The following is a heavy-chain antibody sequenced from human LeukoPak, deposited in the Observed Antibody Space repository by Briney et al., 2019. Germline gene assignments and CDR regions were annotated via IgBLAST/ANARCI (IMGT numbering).Heavy chain of an antibody. CDR3: ARDLSGYDGDDAFDI. CDR2: ISYDGSNK. J-gene: IGHJ3*02. D-gene: IGHD5-12*01. Sequence: GGSLRLSCAASGFTFSNYAMNWVRQAPGKGLEWVAVISYDGSNKYYADSVKGRFTISRDNSKNTLYLQMNSLRAEDTAVYYCARDLSGYDGDDAFDIWGQGTMVTVSS. CDR1: GFTFSNYA. V-gene: IGHV3-30-3*01.